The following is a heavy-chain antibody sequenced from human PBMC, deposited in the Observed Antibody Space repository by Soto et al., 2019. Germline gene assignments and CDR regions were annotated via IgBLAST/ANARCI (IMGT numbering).Heavy chain of an antibody. CDR1: GYTFTSYG. CDR2: ISAYNGNT. CDR3: ARDPTDIVVVPAAGHSSCWTPFDD. D-gene: IGHD2-2*01. V-gene: IGHV1-18*04. J-gene: IGHJ4*02. Sequence: AAVKVSCKASGYTFTSYGISWVRQAPGQGLEWMGWISAYNGNTNYAQKLQGRVTMTTDTSTSTAYMELRSLRSDDTAVYYCARDPTDIVVVPAAGHSSCWTPFDDWGQGTLVTVSS.